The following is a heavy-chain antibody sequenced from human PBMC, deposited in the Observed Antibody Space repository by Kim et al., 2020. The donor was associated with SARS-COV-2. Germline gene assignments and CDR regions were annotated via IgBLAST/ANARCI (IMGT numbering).Heavy chain of an antibody. Sequence: GGSLRLSCAASGFTFSSYGMHWVRQAPGKGLEWVAVISYDGSNKYYADSVKGRFTISRDNSKNTLYLQMNSLRAEDTAVYYCAKAGGAPGIAAAGTLDYWGQGTLVTVSS. CDR3: AKAGGAPGIAAAGTLDY. CDR1: GFTFSSYG. V-gene: IGHV3-30*18. D-gene: IGHD6-13*01. CDR2: ISYDGSNK. J-gene: IGHJ4*02.